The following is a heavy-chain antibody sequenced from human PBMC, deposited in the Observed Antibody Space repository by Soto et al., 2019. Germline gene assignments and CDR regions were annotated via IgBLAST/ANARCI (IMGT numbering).Heavy chain of an antibody. V-gene: IGHV3-23*01. Sequence: GGSLRLSCAASGFTFSSYAMSWVRQAPGKGLEWVSAISGSGGSTYYADSVKGRFTISRDNSKNTLYLQMNSLRAEDTAVYYCAKVYAGYCSSTSCSTSYYYYGMDVWGQGTTVTVSS. CDR1: GFTFSSYA. D-gene: IGHD2-2*01. CDR2: ISGSGGST. J-gene: IGHJ6*02. CDR3: AKVYAGYCSSTSCSTSYYYYGMDV.